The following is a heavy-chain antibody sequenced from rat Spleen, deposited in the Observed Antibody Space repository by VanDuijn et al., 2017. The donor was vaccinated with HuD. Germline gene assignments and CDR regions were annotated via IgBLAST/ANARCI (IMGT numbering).Heavy chain of an antibody. J-gene: IGHJ2*01. V-gene: IGHV5-46*01. CDR3: TRGYAHY. D-gene: IGHD1-12*01. CDR1: GFTFSSFP. CDR2: MTNSGRSI. Sequence: EVQLVESDGGLVQPGRSLKLSCAASGFTFSSFPMAWVRQAPKKGLEWVASMTNSGRSIYYPDSVKGRFTISRDNAQNTLYLQMNSLRSEDTATYYCTRGYAHYWGQGVMVTVSS.